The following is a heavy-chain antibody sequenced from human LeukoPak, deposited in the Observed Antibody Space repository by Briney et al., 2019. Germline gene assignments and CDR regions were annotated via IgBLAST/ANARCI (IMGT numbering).Heavy chain of an antibody. CDR1: GFTFSSYA. Sequence: GGSLRLSCSASGFTFSSYAMHWVRQAPGKGLEYVSGISINGGSTDYADSVKGRFTISRDNSKNTVYLQMSSLRAEDTAVYYCVRESRVVRGVIMDAFDMWGQGTMVTVSS. CDR3: VRESRVVRGVIMDAFDM. CDR2: ISINGGST. J-gene: IGHJ3*02. D-gene: IGHD3-10*01. V-gene: IGHV3-64D*06.